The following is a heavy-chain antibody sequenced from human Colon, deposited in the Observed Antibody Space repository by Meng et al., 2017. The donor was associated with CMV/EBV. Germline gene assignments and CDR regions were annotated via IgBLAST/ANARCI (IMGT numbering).Heavy chain of an antibody. D-gene: IGHD2-2*02. V-gene: IGHV1-69*05. CDR1: GYTFSTYA. CDR3: ARDREGYQLLYGMDV. J-gene: IGHJ6*02. CDR2: IIPIFGTA. Sequence: SVKVSCKASGYTFSTYAISWVRQAPGQGLEWMGGIIPIFGTANYAQKFQGRVTITTDESTSTAYMELSSLRSEDTAVYYCARDREGYQLLYGMDVWGQGTTVTVSS.